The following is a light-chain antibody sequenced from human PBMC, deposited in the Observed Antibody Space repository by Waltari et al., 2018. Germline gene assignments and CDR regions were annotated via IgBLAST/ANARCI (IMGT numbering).Light chain of an antibody. CDR3: SSHTASSTLV. CDR2: DVT. Sequence: QSALTQPASVSGSPGQSITISCTGSSSDVGRYNFVSWYQQHPGKAPKLMIYDVTDRPSGVPDRFSGSKSGNTASLTISGLQPEDEADYYCSSHTASSTLVFGGGTRVTVL. J-gene: IGLJ3*02. V-gene: IGLV2-14*03. CDR1: SSDVGRYNF.